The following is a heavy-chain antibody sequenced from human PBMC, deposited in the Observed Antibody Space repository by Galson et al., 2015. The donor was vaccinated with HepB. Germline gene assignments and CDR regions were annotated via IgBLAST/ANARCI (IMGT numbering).Heavy chain of an antibody. CDR3: ARDKSWMVRHSRFDP. CDR2: IKADGTEK. J-gene: IGHJ5*02. V-gene: IGHV3-7*03. CDR1: GFTFSSYW. D-gene: IGHD3-10*01. Sequence: SLRLSCAASGFTFSSYWMNWVRQAPGKGLEWVANIKADGTEKSYVDSVKGRFIISRGNAKNSLDLQMNSLRADDTAVYYCARDKSWMVRHSRFDPWGQGTLVTVSS.